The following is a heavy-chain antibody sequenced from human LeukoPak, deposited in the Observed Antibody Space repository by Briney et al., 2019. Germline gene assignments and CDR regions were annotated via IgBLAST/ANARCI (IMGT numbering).Heavy chain of an antibody. D-gene: IGHD6-19*01. CDR3: ATRVGYSSGWNYMDV. CDR1: GGSISSYY. J-gene: IGHJ6*03. CDR2: IYYSGST. V-gene: IGHV4-59*01. Sequence: KTSETLSLTCTVSGGSISSYYWSWIRQPPGKGLEWIGYIYYSGSTNYNPSLKSRVTISVDMSKNQFSLKLSSVTAADTAVYYCATRVGYSSGWNYMDVRGKGTTVTVSS.